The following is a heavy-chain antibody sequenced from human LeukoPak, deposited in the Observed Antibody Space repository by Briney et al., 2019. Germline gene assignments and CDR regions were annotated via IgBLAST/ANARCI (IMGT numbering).Heavy chain of an antibody. CDR2: ISWNSGSI. Sequence: PGGSLRLSCAASGFTFDDYAMHWVRQAPGKGLEWVSGISWNSGSIGYADSVKGRFTISRDNAKNSLYLQMNSLRAEDMALYYCAKDKSSGYYHGGLDYWGQGTLVTVSS. V-gene: IGHV3-9*03. D-gene: IGHD3-22*01. CDR1: GFTFDDYA. J-gene: IGHJ4*02. CDR3: AKDKSSGYYHGGLDY.